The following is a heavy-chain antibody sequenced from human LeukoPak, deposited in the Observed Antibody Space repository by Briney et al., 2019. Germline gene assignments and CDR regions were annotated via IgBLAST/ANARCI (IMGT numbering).Heavy chain of an antibody. J-gene: IGHJ4*02. CDR1: GGTFSSYA. Sequence: ASVKVSCKASGGTFSSYAISWVRQAPGQGLEWMGGIIPIFGTANYAQKFQGRVTITADESTSTAYMELSSLRSEDTAVYYCARVRHNDFWSGYYYDYWGQGTLVTVSS. CDR2: IIPIFGTA. V-gene: IGHV1-69*01. D-gene: IGHD3-3*01. CDR3: ARVRHNDFWSGYYYDY.